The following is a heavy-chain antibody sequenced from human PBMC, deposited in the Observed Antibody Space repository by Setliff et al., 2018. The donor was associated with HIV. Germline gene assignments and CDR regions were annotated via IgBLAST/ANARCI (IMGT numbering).Heavy chain of an antibody. J-gene: IGHJ3*02. CDR2: IYTSGST. CDR3: ATFSPRDAFDI. CDR1: GGSISSGSYY. V-gene: IGHV4-61*09. D-gene: IGHD3-16*01. Sequence: SETLSLTCTVSGGSISSGSYYWSWIRQPAGKGLEWIGHIYTSGSTNYNPSLKGRVTISVDTSKNQFSLNLSSVTAADTAFYYCATFSPRDAFDIWSLGTMVTVSS.